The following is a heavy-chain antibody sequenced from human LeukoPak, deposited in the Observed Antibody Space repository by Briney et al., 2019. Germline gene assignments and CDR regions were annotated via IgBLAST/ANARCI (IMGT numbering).Heavy chain of an antibody. CDR2: LNPTSGRT. CDR3: AREFRTTTWSYDAFDL. CDR1: GYTFTDYY. V-gene: IGHV1-2*02. D-gene: IGHD1/OR15-1a*01. J-gene: IGHJ3*01. Sequence: ASVTVSFKASGYTFTDYYIHWVRQAPGQGGEGVGWLNPTSGRTNYAQKFQDTVTVTRDTSNNTSYMDLSRLTSDDTAVYFCAREFRTTTWSYDAFDLWGQGTMVTVSS.